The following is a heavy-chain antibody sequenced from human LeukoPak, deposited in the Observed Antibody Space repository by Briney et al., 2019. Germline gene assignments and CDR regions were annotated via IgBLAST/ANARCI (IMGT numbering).Heavy chain of an antibody. CDR3: GGAATGTVGWFDP. CDR1: GDSVSSSSYY. D-gene: IGHD6-13*01. Sequence: PSETLSLTCTVSGDSVSSSSYYWGWIRQPPGKGLEWIGSIYYSGTTSYNPSLKSRVTISVDTSKNQFSLMLTSVTASDTAVYFCGGAATGTVGWFDPWGQGTLVTVSS. V-gene: IGHV4-39*01. CDR2: IYYSGTT. J-gene: IGHJ5*02.